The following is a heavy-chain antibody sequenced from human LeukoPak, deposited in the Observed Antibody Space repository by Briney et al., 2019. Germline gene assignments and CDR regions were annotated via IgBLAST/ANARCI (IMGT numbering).Heavy chain of an antibody. D-gene: IGHD4-17*01. CDR1: GFTFSSYA. J-gene: IGHJ4*02. CDR3: AKARDYEGNFDY. V-gene: IGHV3-23*01. CDR2: ISGSGGST. Sequence: TGGSLRLSCAASGFTFSSYAMSWVRQAPGKGLEWVSAISGSGGSTYYADSVKGRFTISRDNSKNTLYLQMNSLRAEDTAVYYCAKARDYEGNFDYWGQGTLVTVSS.